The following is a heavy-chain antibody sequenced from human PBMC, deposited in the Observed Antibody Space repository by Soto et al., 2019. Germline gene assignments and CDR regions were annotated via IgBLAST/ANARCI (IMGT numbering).Heavy chain of an antibody. J-gene: IGHJ4*02. CDR3: ARVVAIPSGLGLGY. CDR2: ISNDGSKK. Sequence: QVQVVESGGGVVQPGRSLRLSCAASGFVFSNYGIHWVRQAPGKGLEWVAFISNDGSKKYYGDSVKGRFTISRDNSENTLYLQMTSLRPDDTAVFYCARVVAIPSGLGLGYWGQGTLVTVSS. V-gene: IGHV3-30*03. CDR1: GFVFSNYG. D-gene: IGHD6-19*01.